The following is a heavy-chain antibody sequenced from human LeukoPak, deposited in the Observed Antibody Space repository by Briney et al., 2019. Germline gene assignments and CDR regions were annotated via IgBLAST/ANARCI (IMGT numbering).Heavy chain of an antibody. J-gene: IGHJ4*02. CDR1: GFTFSQYA. V-gene: IGHV3-30*18. Sequence: GGSLRLSCAASGFTFSQYAMHWVRQAPGKGLEWVAVMSYDGFVQYYADSVTGRFTISRDNSKNTLYLQMNSLRPDDTAFYYRAKVMVTVVTTSKLDSWGQGTLVTVSS. CDR3: AKVMVTVVTTSKLDS. CDR2: MSYDGFVQ. D-gene: IGHD4-23*01.